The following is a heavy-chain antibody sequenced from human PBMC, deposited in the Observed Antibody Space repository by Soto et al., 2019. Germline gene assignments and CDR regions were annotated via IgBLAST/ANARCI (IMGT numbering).Heavy chain of an antibody. CDR3: ARENEEFGYFDY. Sequence: ESVGGVVQPGRSLRLSCAASGFTFSSYGMHWVRQAPGKGLEWVAVIWYDGSNKYYADSVKGRFTISRDNSKNTLYLQMNSLRAEDTAVYYCARENEEFGYFDYWGQGTLVTVSS. D-gene: IGHD1-1*01. V-gene: IGHV3-33*01. CDR1: GFTFSSYG. J-gene: IGHJ4*02. CDR2: IWYDGSNK.